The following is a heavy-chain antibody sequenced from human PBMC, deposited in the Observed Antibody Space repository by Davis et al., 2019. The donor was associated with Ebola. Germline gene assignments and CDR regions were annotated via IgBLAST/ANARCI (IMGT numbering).Heavy chain of an antibody. V-gene: IGHV5-51*01. D-gene: IGHD6-13*01. J-gene: IGHJ3*02. CDR2: IYPGDSDT. Sequence: KVSCKGSGYSFTSYWISWVRQMPGKGLEWMGIIYPGDSDTRYSPSFQGQVSISADKSISTAYLQWVSLKASDTAMYYCARLSSSTWPDAFDMWGQGTMVTVSS. CDR1: GYSFTSYW. CDR3: ARLSSSTWPDAFDM.